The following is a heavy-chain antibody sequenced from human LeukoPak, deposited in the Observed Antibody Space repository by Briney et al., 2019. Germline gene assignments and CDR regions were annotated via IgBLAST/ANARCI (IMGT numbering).Heavy chain of an antibody. CDR2: IIPIFGTA. V-gene: IGHV1-69*13. D-gene: IGHD3-22*01. Sequence: SVKVSCKASGGTFSSYAISWVRQAPGQGLEWMGGIIPIFGTANYAQKFQGRVTITADESTSTAYMELSSLRSEDTAVYYCARLLRDYYDSSGYYYFDYWGQGTLVTVSS. CDR3: ARLLRDYYDSSGYYYFDY. CDR1: GGTFSSYA. J-gene: IGHJ4*02.